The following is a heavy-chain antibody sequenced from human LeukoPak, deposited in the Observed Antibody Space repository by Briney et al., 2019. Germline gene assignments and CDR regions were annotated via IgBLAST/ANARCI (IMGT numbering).Heavy chain of an antibody. V-gene: IGHV1-69*04. D-gene: IGHD5-12*01. Sequence: ASVKVSCKASGGTSSSYAISWVRQAPGQGLEWMGRIIPILGIANYAQKFQGRVTITADKSTSTAYMELSSLRSEDTAVYYCARGAITNENYYFDYWGQGTLVTVSS. CDR2: IIPILGIA. CDR3: ARGAITNENYYFDY. J-gene: IGHJ4*02. CDR1: GGTSSSYA.